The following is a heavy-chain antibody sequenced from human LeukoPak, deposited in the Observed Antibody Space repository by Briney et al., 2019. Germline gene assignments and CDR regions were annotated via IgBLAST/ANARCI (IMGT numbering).Heavy chain of an antibody. CDR3: ARDGAGTFGAVHSWFDP. D-gene: IGHD3-3*01. J-gene: IGHJ5*02. CDR1: GFTFSSYG. V-gene: IGHV3-30*03. Sequence: AGGSLRLSCAASGFTFSSYGMHWVRQAPGKGLEWVAVISYDGSNKYYADSVKGRFTISRDNSKNTLYLQMNSLRAEDTAVYYCARDGAGTFGAVHSWFDPWGQGTLVTVSS. CDR2: ISYDGSNK.